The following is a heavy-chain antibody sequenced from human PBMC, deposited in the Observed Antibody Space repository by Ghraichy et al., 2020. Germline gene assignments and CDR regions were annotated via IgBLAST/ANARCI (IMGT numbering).Heavy chain of an antibody. CDR2: INHSGST. V-gene: IGHV4-34*01. Sequence: SETLSLTCAVYGGSFSGYYWSWIRQPPGKGLEWIGEINHSGSTNYNPSLKSRVTISVDTSKNQFSLKLSSVTAADTAVYYCARGGKGGYDYYDSSGYHDYYGMDVWGQGTTVTVSS. J-gene: IGHJ6*02. CDR3: ARGGKGGYDYYDSSGYHDYYGMDV. CDR1: GGSFSGYY. D-gene: IGHD3-22*01.